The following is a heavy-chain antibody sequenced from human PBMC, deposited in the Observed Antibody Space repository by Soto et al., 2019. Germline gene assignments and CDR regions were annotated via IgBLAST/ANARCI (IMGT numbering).Heavy chain of an antibody. CDR1: GFTFSNAW. Sequence: EVQLVESGGGLVKPGRSLRLSCAASGFTFSNAWMNWVRQAPGKGLEWVGRIKSKTDGGTTDYAAPVKGRFTISRDDSKNTLYLQMNSLKTEDTAVYYCTTDRMVRGVIIPRWGQGTLVTVSS. D-gene: IGHD3-10*01. CDR3: TTDRMVRGVIIPR. V-gene: IGHV3-15*07. CDR2: IKSKTDGGTT. J-gene: IGHJ4*02.